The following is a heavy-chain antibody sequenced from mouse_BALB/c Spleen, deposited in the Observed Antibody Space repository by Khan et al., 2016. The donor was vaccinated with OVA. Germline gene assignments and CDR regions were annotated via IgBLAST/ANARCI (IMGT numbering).Heavy chain of an antibody. J-gene: IGHJ3*01. CDR3: TRDGYSPWFVY. V-gene: IGHV14-1*02. D-gene: IGHD2-3*01. CDR1: GFNIKDYY. Sequence: EVQLQQSGAELVRPGALVKLSCKASGFNIKDYYIHWVKQRPEQGLEWIEWIDPENGNTIYDPKFQGKATITADTSSNTAYLQLSSLTSEDTAVYYCTRDGYSPWFVYWGQGTLVTVSA. CDR2: IDPENGNT.